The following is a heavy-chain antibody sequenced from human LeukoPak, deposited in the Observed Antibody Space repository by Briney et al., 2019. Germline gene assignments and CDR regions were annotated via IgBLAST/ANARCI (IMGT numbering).Heavy chain of an antibody. CDR2: TFYSETT. J-gene: IGHJ4*02. V-gene: IGHV4-39*01. Sequence: PSETLSLTCTVSGGSVSSSSYYWGWIRQPPGKGLEWIGSTFYSETTYYSPSLKSRITISVDTSTNQFSLKLSSVTAADTAVYFCARGQWLVPLDFWGQGILVTVSS. D-gene: IGHD6-19*01. CDR1: GGSVSSSSYY. CDR3: ARGQWLVPLDF.